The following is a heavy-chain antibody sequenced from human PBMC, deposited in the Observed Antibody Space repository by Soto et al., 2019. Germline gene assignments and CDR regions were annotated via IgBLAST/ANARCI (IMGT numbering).Heavy chain of an antibody. D-gene: IGHD3-10*01. CDR2: ISSSSSYI. Sequence: EVQLVESGGGLVKPGGSLRLSCAASGFTFSSYSMNWVRRAPGKGLEWVSSISSSSSYIYYADSVKGRFTISRDNAKNSLYLQMNSLRAEDTAVYYCARGPRSSLDYWGQGTLVTVSS. CDR1: GFTFSSYS. CDR3: ARGPRSSLDY. J-gene: IGHJ4*02. V-gene: IGHV3-21*01.